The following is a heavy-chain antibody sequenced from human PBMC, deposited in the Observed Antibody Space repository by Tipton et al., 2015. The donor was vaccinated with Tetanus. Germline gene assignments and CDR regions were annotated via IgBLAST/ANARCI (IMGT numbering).Heavy chain of an antibody. CDR2: VYHSGST. CDR1: GGSVSRSSHY. J-gene: IGHJ4*02. CDR3: ARANNDYPKKGPFDY. Sequence: LRLSCTVSGGSVSRSSHYWTWIRQPPGKELEWVGYVYHSGSTNYHPSLKSRLTISLDTSKNQFSLNLRSVITADTAVYYCARANNDYPKKGPFDYRGQGILVTVSS. V-gene: IGHV4-61*01. D-gene: IGHD5-12*01.